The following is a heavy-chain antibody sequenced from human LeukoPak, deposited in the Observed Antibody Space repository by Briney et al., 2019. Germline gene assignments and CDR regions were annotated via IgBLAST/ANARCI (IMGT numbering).Heavy chain of an antibody. CDR1: GYTPTELS. CDR3: ATGDSSGSCFDY. D-gene: IGHD3-22*01. Sequence: ASVKVSCKVSGYTPTELSMHWVRQAPGKGLEWMGGFDPEDGETIYAQKFQGRVTMTEDTSTDTAYMELSSLRSEDTAVYYCATGDSSGSCFDYWGQGTLVTVSS. J-gene: IGHJ4*02. CDR2: FDPEDGET. V-gene: IGHV1-24*01.